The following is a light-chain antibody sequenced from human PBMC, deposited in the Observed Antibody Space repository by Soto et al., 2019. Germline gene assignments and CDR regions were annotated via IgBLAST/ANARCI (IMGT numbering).Light chain of an antibody. V-gene: IGLV2-23*01. CDR2: EGN. CDR3: CSYAGSRSLV. Sequence: QSALTQPASVSGSPGQSITISCTGTSSNVGSYNLVSWYQQHPGKAPKLIIYEGNKRPSGVSNRFSGSKSGNTASLTISGLQAADEADYYCCSYAGSRSLVFGGGTKVTVL. CDR1: SSNVGSYNL. J-gene: IGLJ2*01.